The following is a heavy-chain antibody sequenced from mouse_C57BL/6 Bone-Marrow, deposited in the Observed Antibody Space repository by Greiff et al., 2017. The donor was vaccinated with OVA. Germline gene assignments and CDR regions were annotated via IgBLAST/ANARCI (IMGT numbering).Heavy chain of an antibody. CDR2: IYPRSGNT. D-gene: IGHD3-3*01. V-gene: IGHV1-81*01. CDR1: GYTFTSYG. J-gene: IGHJ4*01. CDR3: ARSRGRYYAMDY. Sequence: QVQLQQPGAELARPGASVKLSCKASGYTFTSYGISWVKQRTGQGLEWIGEIYPRSGNTYYNEKFKGKATLTADKSSSTAYMELRSLTSEDSAVYFCARSRGRYYAMDYWGQGTSVTVSS.